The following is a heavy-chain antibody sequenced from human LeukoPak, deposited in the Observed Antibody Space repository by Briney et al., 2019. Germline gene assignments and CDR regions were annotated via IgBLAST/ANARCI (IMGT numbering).Heavy chain of an antibody. Sequence: ASVKVSCKASGYTFTSYGISWVRQAPGQGLEWMGWISAYNGNTNYAQKLQGRITMTTDTSTNTAYMELRRLRSDDTAVYYCARDLGVAVAGLGGYWGQGTLVTVSS. CDR2: ISAYNGNT. CDR1: GYTFTSYG. J-gene: IGHJ4*02. D-gene: IGHD6-19*01. CDR3: ARDLGVAVAGLGGY. V-gene: IGHV1-18*04.